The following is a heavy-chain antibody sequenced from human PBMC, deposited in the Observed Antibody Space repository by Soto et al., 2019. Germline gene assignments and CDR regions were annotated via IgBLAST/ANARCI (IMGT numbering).Heavy chain of an antibody. CDR1: GFTFSSYG. D-gene: IGHD6-6*01. V-gene: IGHV3-30*03. CDR2: ISYDGSNK. CDR3: ASSSSFDY. J-gene: IGHJ4*02. Sequence: GGSLRLSCAASGFTFSSYGMHWVRQAPGKGLEWVALISYDGSNKYYADSVKGRFTISRDNSKNTLYLQMNSLRAEDTAVYYCASSSSFDYWGQGTLVTVSS.